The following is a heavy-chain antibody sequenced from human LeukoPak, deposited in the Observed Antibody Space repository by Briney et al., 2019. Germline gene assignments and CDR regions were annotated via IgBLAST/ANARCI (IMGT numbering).Heavy chain of an antibody. CDR3: ARDLIVVVPAAIGNWFDP. V-gene: IGHV4-4*07. Sequence: SETLSLTCTVSGGSISSYHWSWIRQPAGKGLEWIGRIYTSGSTNYNPSLKSRVTMSVDTSKNQFSLKLSSVTAADTAVYYCARDLIVVVPAAIGNWFDPGAREPWSPSPQ. CDR2: IYTSGST. CDR1: GGSISSYH. J-gene: IGHJ5*02. D-gene: IGHD2-2*02.